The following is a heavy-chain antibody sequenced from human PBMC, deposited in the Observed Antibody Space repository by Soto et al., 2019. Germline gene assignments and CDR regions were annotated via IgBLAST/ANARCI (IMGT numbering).Heavy chain of an antibody. V-gene: IGHV4-59*01. J-gene: IGHJ6*02. CDR2: IYYSGST. Sequence: SETLSLTCTVSGGSISSYYWSWIRQPPGKVLEWIGYIYYSGSTNYNPSLKSRVTISVDTSKNQFSLKLSSVTAADTAVYYCARDVHDYSSVWGVGMDVWGQGTTVTVSS. CDR1: GGSISSYY. D-gene: IGHD4-4*01. CDR3: ARDVHDYSSVWGVGMDV.